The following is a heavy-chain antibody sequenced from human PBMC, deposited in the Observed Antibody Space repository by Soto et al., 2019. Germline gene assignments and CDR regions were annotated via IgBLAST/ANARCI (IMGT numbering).Heavy chain of an antibody. CDR1: GFTFSSYA. CDR2: ISYDGSNK. V-gene: IGHV3-30-3*01. J-gene: IGHJ4*02. Sequence: GGSLRLSCAASGFTFSSYAMHWVRQAPGKGLEWVAVISYDGSNKYYADSVKGRFTISRDNSKNTLYLQMNSLRAEDTAVYYCARDEVPSTSCYASSWCEIGDYWGQGTLVTVSS. CDR3: ARDEVPSTSCYASSWCEIGDY. D-gene: IGHD2-2*01.